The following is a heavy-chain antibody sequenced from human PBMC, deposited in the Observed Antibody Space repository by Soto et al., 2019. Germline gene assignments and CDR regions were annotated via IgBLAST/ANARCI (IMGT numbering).Heavy chain of an antibody. CDR2: ISSDGSHQ. Sequence: QVQVVESGGGVVQPGTSLRLSCAASGFTFSVSAIHWVRQAPGKGLEWVAGISSDGSHQYYADTVRGRFTISRDNPKNTLHLRMNSLRAADTSVYYCARPYCRITRCYLYYYGMDVWGPGTTVTVSS. J-gene: IGHJ6*02. CDR1: GFTFSVSA. CDR3: ARPYCRITRCYLYYYGMDV. V-gene: IGHV3-30-3*01. D-gene: IGHD2-2*01.